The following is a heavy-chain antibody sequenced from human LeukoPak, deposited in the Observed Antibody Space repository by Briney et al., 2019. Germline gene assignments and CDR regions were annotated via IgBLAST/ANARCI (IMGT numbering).Heavy chain of an antibody. J-gene: IGHJ4*02. D-gene: IGHD3-3*01. Sequence: GGSLRLSCAASGFTFDDYAMHWVRQAPGKGLGWVSGISWNSGSIGYADSVKGRFTISRDNAKNSLYLQMNSLRAEDTALYYCAKDVLPTIFGVAVDYWGQGTLVTVPS. CDR1: GFTFDDYA. V-gene: IGHV3-9*01. CDR3: AKDVLPTIFGVAVDY. CDR2: ISWNSGSI.